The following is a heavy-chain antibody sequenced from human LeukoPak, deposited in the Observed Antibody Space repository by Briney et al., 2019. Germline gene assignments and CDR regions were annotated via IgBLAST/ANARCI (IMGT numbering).Heavy chain of an antibody. CDR2: ISGSGGST. D-gene: IGHD2-2*02. CDR3: AKDRAGYCSSTSCYSLHFQH. J-gene: IGHJ1*01. Sequence: GGSLRLSCAASGFTFSSYAMSWVRQAPGKGLERVSAISGSGGSTYYADSVKGRFTISRDNSKNTLYLQMNSLRAEDTAVYYCAKDRAGYCSSTSCYSLHFQHWGQGTLVTVSS. CDR1: GFTFSSYA. V-gene: IGHV3-23*01.